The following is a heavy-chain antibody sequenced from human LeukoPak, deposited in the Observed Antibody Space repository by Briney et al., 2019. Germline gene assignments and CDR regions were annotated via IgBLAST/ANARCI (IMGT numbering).Heavy chain of an antibody. CDR1: GGTFSSYA. J-gene: IGHJ4*02. CDR3: ASWSLGELSSFDY. V-gene: IGHV1-69*13. CDR2: IIPIFGTA. Sequence: GASVKVSCKASGGTFSSYAISWVRQAPGQGLEWMGGIIPIFGTANYAQKFQGRVTITADESTSTAYMELSSLRSEDTAVYYCASWSLGELSSFDYWGQGTLVTVSS. D-gene: IGHD3-16*02.